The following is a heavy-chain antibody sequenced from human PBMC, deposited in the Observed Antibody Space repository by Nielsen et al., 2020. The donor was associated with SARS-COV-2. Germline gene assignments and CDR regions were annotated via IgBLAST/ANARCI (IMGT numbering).Heavy chain of an antibody. V-gene: IGHV3-23*01. CDR1: GFTFSSYS. J-gene: IGHJ6*02. Sequence: GGSLRLSCAASGFTFSSYSMNWVRQAPGKGLEWVSAISGSGGSTYYADSVKGRFTISRDNSKNTLYLQMNSLRAEDTAVYYCAKDQKWYYDFWSGYYDYYYGMDVWGQGTTVTVSS. CDR2: ISGSGGST. CDR3: AKDQKWYYDFWSGYYDYYYGMDV. D-gene: IGHD3-3*01.